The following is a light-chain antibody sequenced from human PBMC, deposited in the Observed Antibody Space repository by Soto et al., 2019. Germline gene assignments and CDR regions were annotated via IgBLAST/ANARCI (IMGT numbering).Light chain of an antibody. Sequence: DIQMTQSPTSLSASVGDRVTITCRASQGIRNFVAWYQQKPGKAPKLLIYAASTLQSRVPSRFSGSGTGTDFTLAIDSLQPEDGATYACQKYSSVPVFGPGTKVEIQ. V-gene: IGKV1-27*01. J-gene: IGKJ3*01. CDR2: AAS. CDR3: QKYSSVPV. CDR1: QGIRNF.